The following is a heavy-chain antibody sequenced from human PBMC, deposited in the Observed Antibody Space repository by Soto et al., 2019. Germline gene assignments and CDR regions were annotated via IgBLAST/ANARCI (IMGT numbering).Heavy chain of an antibody. CDR3: ARVVRFCSSPSCRGRNWFDP. V-gene: IGHV4-39*01. Sequence: PSETLSLTCTVSGGSISSSRYSWGWIRQPPGKGLEWIGSAYYSGSTYYNPSLKSRVTMSVDTSKNQFSLKLSSVTAADTAEYHCARVVRFCSSPSCRGRNWFDPWGQGTRVTVSS. CDR1: GGSISSSRYS. CDR2: AYYSGST. J-gene: IGHJ5*02. D-gene: IGHD2-2*01.